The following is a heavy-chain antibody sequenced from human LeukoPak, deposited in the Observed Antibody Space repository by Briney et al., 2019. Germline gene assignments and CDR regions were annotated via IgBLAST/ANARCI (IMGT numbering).Heavy chain of an antibody. V-gene: IGHV1-8*02. J-gene: IGHJ5*02. D-gene: IGHD2-15*01. CDR2: MNPNRGNT. Sequence: ASVKVSCKASGYTFTGYYMHWVRQATGQGLEWMGWMNPNRGNTGYAQKFQGRVTMTRNTSISTAYMELSSLRSEDTAVYYCAKGVGSGASNWFDPWGQGTLVTASS. CDR1: GYTFTGYY. CDR3: AKGVGSGASNWFDP.